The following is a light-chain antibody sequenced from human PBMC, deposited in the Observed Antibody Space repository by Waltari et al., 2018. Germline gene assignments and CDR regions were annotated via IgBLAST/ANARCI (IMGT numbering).Light chain of an antibody. Sequence: DIQMTQSPSSVSASVGDRVTITCRASQGISSWLAWYQQKPGKAPKLLIYAASSLQSGGASRFSGSGSGTDFTLTISSLQPEDVAVYYCQQYYNTPFTFGPGTKVDVK. CDR3: QQYYNTPFT. CDR1: QGISSW. J-gene: IGKJ3*01. V-gene: IGKV1D-12*01. CDR2: AAS.